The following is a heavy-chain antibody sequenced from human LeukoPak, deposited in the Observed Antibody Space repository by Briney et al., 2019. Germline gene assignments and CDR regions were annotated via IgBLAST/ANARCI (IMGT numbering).Heavy chain of an antibody. CDR1: GGSISSSSYY. V-gene: IGHV4-39*07. CDR3: ARGLGGLVYFQH. CDR2: IYYSGST. Sequence: PSETLSLTCTVSGGSISSSSYYWGWIRQPPGKGLEWIGSIYYSGSTNYNPSLKSRVTISVDTSKNQFSLKLSSVTAADTAVYYCARGLGGLVYFQHWGQGTLVTVSS. J-gene: IGHJ1*01. D-gene: IGHD6-19*01.